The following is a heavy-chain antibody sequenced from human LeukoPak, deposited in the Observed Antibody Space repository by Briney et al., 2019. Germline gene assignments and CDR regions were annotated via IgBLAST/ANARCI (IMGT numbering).Heavy chain of an antibody. D-gene: IGHD2-2*01. CDR2: IYYTGNT. J-gene: IGHJ5*02. Sequence: SETLSLTCTVSGDSISSYYWAWIRQPPGKGLEWIGYIYYTGNTNYKPSLRSRVTISVEKSKNQFSLKLNSVTAADTAVYYCARQPEGVNWFDPWGQGTLFTVSS. CDR3: ARQPEGVNWFDP. V-gene: IGHV4-59*08. CDR1: GDSISSYY.